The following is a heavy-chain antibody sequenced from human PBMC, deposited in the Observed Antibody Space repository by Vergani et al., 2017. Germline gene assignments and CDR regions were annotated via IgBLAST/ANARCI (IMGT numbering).Heavy chain of an antibody. V-gene: IGHV3-33*01. Sequence: QVQLVESGGGVVQPGRSLRPSCAASGFTFNQYGMHWVRQAPGKGLEWVAVTWYDGNNKQYADSVKGRFTISRDNSKSTMYLQMNSLRDEDTGVYYCARDLQLLYNRFDPWGQGTLVTVSS. J-gene: IGHJ5*02. D-gene: IGHD1-14*01. CDR1: GFTFNQYG. CDR2: TWYDGNNK. CDR3: ARDLQLLYNRFDP.